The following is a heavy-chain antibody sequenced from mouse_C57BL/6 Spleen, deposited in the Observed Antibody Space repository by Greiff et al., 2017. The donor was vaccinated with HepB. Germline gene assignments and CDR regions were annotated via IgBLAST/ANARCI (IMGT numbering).Heavy chain of an antibody. CDR3: AGSVGYGNYVLDY. V-gene: IGHV1-50*01. D-gene: IGHD2-1*01. CDR2: IDPSDSYT. J-gene: IGHJ2*01. Sequence: QVQLQQPGAELVKPGASVKLSCKASGYTFTSYWMQWVKQRPGQGLEWIGEIDPSDSYTNYNQKFKGKATLTVDTSSSTAYMQLSSLTSEDSAVYYCAGSVGYGNYVLDYWGQGTTLTVSS. CDR1: GYTFTSYW.